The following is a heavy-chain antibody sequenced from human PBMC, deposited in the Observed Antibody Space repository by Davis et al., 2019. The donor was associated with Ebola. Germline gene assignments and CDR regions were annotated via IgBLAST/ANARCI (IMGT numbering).Heavy chain of an antibody. Sequence: GESLKISCAASGFTFSSYSMNWVRQAPGKGLEWVSYISSSSSTIYYADSVKGRFTISRDNAKNSLYLQMNSLRAEDTAVYYCARIAGTFRDGYNAYWGQGTLVTVSS. CDR3: ARIAGTFRDGYNAY. CDR1: GFTFSSYS. V-gene: IGHV3-48*01. CDR2: ISSSSSTI. J-gene: IGHJ4*02. D-gene: IGHD5-24*01.